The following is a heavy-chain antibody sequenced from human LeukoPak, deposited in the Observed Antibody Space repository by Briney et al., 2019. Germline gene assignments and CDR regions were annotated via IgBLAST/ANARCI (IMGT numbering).Heavy chain of an antibody. CDR2: ISAYNGNT. CDR3: ARDSSSWYEGFDY. J-gene: IGHJ4*02. CDR1: GYTLNNYG. V-gene: IGHV1-18*01. D-gene: IGHD6-13*01. Sequence: ASVKVSCKASGYTLNNYGISWVRQAPGQGLEWMGWISAYNGNTNYAQKFQGRVTMTTDSSTSTAYMELRSLRSDDTAVYYCARDSSSWYEGFDYWGQGTLVTVSS.